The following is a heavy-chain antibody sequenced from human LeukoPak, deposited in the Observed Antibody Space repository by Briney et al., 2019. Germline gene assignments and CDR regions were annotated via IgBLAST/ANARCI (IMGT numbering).Heavy chain of an antibody. CDR2: INPNSGGT. CDR3: ARGDYDILTGYYKFFDY. J-gene: IGHJ4*02. V-gene: IGHV1-2*06. Sequence: ASVKVSCKASGYTFTGYYMHWVRQAPGQGLEWMGRINPNSGGTNYAQKFQGRVTMTRDTSISTAYMELSRLRSDDTAVYYCARGDYDILTGYYKFFDYWGQGTLVTVSS. CDR1: GYTFTGYY. D-gene: IGHD3-9*01.